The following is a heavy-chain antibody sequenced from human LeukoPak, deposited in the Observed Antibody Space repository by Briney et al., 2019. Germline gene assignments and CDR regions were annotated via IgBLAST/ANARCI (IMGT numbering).Heavy chain of an antibody. J-gene: IGHJ4*02. V-gene: IGHV1-2*02. CDR1: GYTFTGYY. CDR2: INPNSGDT. Sequence: GASVKVSCKASGYTFTGYYMHWVRQAPGQGLEWMGWINPNSGDTNYAQKFQGRVTMTRDTSISTAYMELSRLRSDDTAVYFCATKQWLVGGSIDYWGQGTLVTVSS. CDR3: ATKQWLVGGSIDY. D-gene: IGHD6-19*01.